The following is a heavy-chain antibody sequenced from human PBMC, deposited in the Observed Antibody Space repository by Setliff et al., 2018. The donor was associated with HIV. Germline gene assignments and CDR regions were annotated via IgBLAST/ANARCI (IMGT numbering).Heavy chain of an antibody. Sequence: GGSLRLSCAASGFTFSTYPMSWVRQAPGKGLEWVSGISGSGGSTYCADSVKGRFTISRDNSKNTLYLQMNSLRAEDTAVYYCARERLRFLEWLPLDYWGQGTLVTVSS. J-gene: IGHJ4*02. CDR1: GFTFSTYP. D-gene: IGHD3-3*01. CDR3: ARERLRFLEWLPLDY. CDR2: ISGSGGST. V-gene: IGHV3-23*01.